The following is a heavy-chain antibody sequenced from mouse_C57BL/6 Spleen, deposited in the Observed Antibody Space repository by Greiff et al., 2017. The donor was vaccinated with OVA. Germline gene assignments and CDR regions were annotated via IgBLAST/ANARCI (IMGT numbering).Heavy chain of an antibody. CDR3: ARRTGVHHYFDY. Sequence: QVQLQQPGAELVRPGTSVKLSCKASGYTFTSYWMHWVKQRPGQGLEWIGVIDPSDSYTNYNQKFKGKATLTVDTSSSTAYMQLSSLTSEDSAVYYCARRTGVHHYFDYWGQGTTLTVSS. CDR2: IDPSDSYT. J-gene: IGHJ2*01. V-gene: IGHV1-59*01. CDR1: GYTFTSYW. D-gene: IGHD4-1*01.